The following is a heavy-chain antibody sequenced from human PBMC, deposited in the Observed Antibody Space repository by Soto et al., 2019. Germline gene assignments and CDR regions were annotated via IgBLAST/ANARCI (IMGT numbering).Heavy chain of an antibody. Sequence: GGSLRLSCVASGLTFSNYWMHWVRQAPGKGLVWVSGIDSDGSTTRYADSVKDRFTISRDNAKNTLYLQMNSLRAEDTAVYYCASLVARPYYHYYYMDVWGKGTTVTVSS. D-gene: IGHD3-16*02. V-gene: IGHV3-74*01. CDR3: ASLVARPYYHYYYMDV. CDR1: GLTFSNYW. CDR2: IDSDGSTT. J-gene: IGHJ6*03.